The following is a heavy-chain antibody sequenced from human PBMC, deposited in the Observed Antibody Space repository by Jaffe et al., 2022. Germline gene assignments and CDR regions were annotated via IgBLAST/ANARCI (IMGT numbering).Heavy chain of an antibody. CDR2: IYTSGST. J-gene: IGHJ4*02. V-gene: IGHV4-61*02. CDR1: GGSISSGSYY. Sequence: QVQLQESGPGLVKPSQTLSLTCTVSGGSISSGSYYWSWIRQPAGKGLEWIGRIYTSGSTNYNPSLKSRVTISVDTSKNQFSLKLSSVTAADTAVYYCARDPEQYYFDYWGQGTLVTVSS. CDR3: ARDPEQYYFDY. D-gene: IGHD4-4*01.